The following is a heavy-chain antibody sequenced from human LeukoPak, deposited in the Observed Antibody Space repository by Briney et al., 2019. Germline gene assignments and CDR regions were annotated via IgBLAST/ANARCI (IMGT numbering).Heavy chain of an antibody. Sequence: SETLSLTCTVSGYSISSGFYWGWIRQPPGKGLEWIGNIYHSGSTYYNPSLKSRVTISVDTAKNQFSLKLSSVTAADTAVYYCARGPGGLQLRRYYYYMDVWGKGTTVTVSS. CDR3: ARGPGGLQLRRYYYYMDV. CDR2: IYHSGST. V-gene: IGHV4-38-2*02. D-gene: IGHD5-24*01. CDR1: GYSISSGFY. J-gene: IGHJ6*03.